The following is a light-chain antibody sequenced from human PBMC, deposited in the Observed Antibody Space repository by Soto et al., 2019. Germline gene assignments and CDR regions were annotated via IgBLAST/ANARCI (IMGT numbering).Light chain of an antibody. CDR2: QTS. V-gene: IGKV3-11*01. CDR1: QYINTS. Sequence: EIVLTQSPATLSSFPGDRVTLSCMAGQYINTSLALYQPRPGQSPRLLICQTSLRASGIPARFSASGSGTDFTLTISDVQPEDFALYSCHQRQSWPRTFGQGTKVDI. CDR3: HQRQSWPRT. J-gene: IGKJ1*01.